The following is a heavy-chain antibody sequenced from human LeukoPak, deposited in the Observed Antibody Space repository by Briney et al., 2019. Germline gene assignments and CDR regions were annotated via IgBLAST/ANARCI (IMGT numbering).Heavy chain of an antibody. V-gene: IGHV4-59*08. CDR3: ARHGLGYLTTVTTFRSNWFDP. J-gene: IGHJ5*02. Sequence: PSETLSLTCTVSGGSISSYYWSWIRQPPGKGLEWIGYIYYSGGTNYNPSLKSRVTISVDTSKNQFSLKLSSVTAAGTAVYYCARHGLGYLTTVTTFRSNWFDPWGQGTLVTVSS. D-gene: IGHD4-17*01. CDR2: IYYSGGT. CDR1: GGSISSYY.